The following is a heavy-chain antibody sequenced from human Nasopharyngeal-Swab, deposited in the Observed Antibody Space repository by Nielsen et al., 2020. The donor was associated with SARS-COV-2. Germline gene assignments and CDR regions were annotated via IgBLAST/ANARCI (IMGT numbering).Heavy chain of an antibody. CDR3: ARDQYAHITMVRGGLYYFDY. CDR2: ISAYNGNT. CDR1: GYTFTSYG. J-gene: IGHJ4*02. D-gene: IGHD3-10*01. Sequence: ASVKVSCKASGYTFTSYGISWVRQAPGQGLEWMGWISAYNGNTNYAQKFQGRVTMTRDTSISTAYMELSRLRSDDTAVYYCARDQYAHITMVRGGLYYFDYWGQGTLVTVSS. V-gene: IGHV1-18*01.